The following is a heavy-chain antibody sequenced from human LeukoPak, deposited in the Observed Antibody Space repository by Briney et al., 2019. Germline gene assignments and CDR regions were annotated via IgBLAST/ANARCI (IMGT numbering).Heavy chain of an antibody. CDR1: GFTSSSHW. CDR2: INSDGSST. CDR3: ARAGDMTTVTTGWFDP. V-gene: IGHV3-74*01. D-gene: IGHD4-17*01. J-gene: IGHJ5*02. Sequence: GGSLRLSCAASGFTSSSHWMHWVRQAPGKGLVWVSRINSDGSSTSYADSVKGRFTISRDNSKNTLYLQMNSLRAEDTAVYYCARAGDMTTVTTGWFDPWGQGTLVTVSS.